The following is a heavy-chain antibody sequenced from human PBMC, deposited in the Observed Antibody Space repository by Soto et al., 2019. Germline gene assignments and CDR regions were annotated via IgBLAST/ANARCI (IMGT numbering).Heavy chain of an antibody. V-gene: IGHV1-18*01. CDR2: ISAYNGNT. CDR1: GYTFTSYG. CDR3: ARDRTDIVVVVAPEGDAFDI. J-gene: IGHJ3*02. D-gene: IGHD2-15*01. Sequence: ASVKVSCKASGYTFTSYGISWVRQAPGQGLEWMGWISAYNGNTNYAQKLQGRVTMTTDTSTSTAYMELRSLRSDDTAVYYCARDRTDIVVVVAPEGDAFDIWGQGTMVTVSS.